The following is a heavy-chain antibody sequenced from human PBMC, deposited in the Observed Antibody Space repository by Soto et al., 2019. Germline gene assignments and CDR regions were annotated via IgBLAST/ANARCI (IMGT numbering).Heavy chain of an antibody. V-gene: IGHV3-13*05. CDR3: ARAYSGRLPRRADYYFAMDV. Sequence: EVQLVESGGGVVQPAESLRLSCAASGFTFSAYDMHWVRQTTGKGLEWVSAIGAADDPYYLGSVKGRFTISRENAKNSLYLQMNSLRAEDTAVYYCARAYSGRLPRRADYYFAMDVWGQGTTVTVSS. CDR2: IGAADDP. J-gene: IGHJ6*02. CDR1: GFTFSAYD. D-gene: IGHD2-15*01.